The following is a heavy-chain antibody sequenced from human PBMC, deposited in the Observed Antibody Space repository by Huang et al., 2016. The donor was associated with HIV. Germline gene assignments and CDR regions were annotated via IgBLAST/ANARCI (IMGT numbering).Heavy chain of an antibody. CDR1: GGHFNDYY. Sequence: QVHLEQWGTRLLKPPETLSLTCAVYGGHFNDYYWTWIRQMPGRGLEWIGEINHGGSANSNSSLKSRLTLAIDPSKSQFSLKLRSVTAADTALYFCARGRGDTWAWFDSWGQGTPVIVSS. D-gene: IGHD4-17*01. J-gene: IGHJ5*01. CDR2: INHGGSA. CDR3: ARGRGDTWAWFDS. V-gene: IGHV4-34*02.